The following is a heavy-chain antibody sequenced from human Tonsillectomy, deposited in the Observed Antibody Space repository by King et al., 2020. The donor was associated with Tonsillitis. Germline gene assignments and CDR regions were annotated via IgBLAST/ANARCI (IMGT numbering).Heavy chain of an antibody. Sequence: VQLVESGAEVKKPGASVKVSCKASGYTFTSYDINWVRQATGQGLEWMGWMNPNSGNTGYAQKFQGRVTMTRNTSISTAYMELSSLTSEDTAVFYWATAWRLASTLDGLSQIKSGVGCFDYWGQGTLVTVSS. J-gene: IGHJ4*02. CDR1: GYTFTSYD. CDR2: MNPNSGNT. D-gene: IGHD5-12*01. V-gene: IGHV1-8*01. CDR3: ATAWRLASTLDGLSQIKSGVGCFDY.